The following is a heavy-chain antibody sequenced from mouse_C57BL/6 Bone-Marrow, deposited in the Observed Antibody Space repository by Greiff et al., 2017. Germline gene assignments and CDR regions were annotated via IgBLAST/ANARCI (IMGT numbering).Heavy chain of an antibody. CDR1: GYTFTSYW. CDR3: ARWGLYDGYYVGAMDY. D-gene: IGHD2-3*01. V-gene: IGHV1-52*01. Sequence: QVQLQQSGAELVRPGSSVKLSCKASGYTFTSYWMHWVKQRPIQGLEWIGNIDPSDSETHYNQKFKDKATLTVDKSSSTAYMQLSSLTSEDSAVYYCARWGLYDGYYVGAMDYWGQGTSVTVSS. J-gene: IGHJ4*01. CDR2: IDPSDSET.